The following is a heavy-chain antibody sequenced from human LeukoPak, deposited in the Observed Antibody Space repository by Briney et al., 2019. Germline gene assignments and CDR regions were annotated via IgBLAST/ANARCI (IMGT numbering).Heavy chain of an antibody. CDR2: ISYDGSNK. Sequence: GGSLRLSCAASGFTFSRYGIHWVRQAPGKGLEWVAVISYDGSNKYYADSVKGRFTISRDNSKNTLYLQMNSLRAEDTAVYYCARGPDCSSTSCYRPRYYYYYMDVWGKGTTVTVSS. CDR1: GFTFSRYG. D-gene: IGHD2-2*01. CDR3: ARGPDCSSTSCYRPRYYYYYMDV. V-gene: IGHV3-30*03. J-gene: IGHJ6*03.